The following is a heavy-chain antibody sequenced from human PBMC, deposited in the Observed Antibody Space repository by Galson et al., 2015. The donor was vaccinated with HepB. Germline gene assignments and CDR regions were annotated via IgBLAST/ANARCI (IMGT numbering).Heavy chain of an antibody. CDR2: ISYDGGTT. CDR1: GISFDNYA. D-gene: IGHD3-10*01. J-gene: IGHJ4*02. Sequence: SLRLSCATSGISFDNYAMHWVRQAPGKGLEWMAVISYDGGTTFHADSVKGRFTISRDTSGKTLYLQMNSLRSDDTAIYYCAYGSGSYFLDNWGQGTLVTVSS. CDR3: AYGSGSYFLDN. V-gene: IGHV3-30*14.